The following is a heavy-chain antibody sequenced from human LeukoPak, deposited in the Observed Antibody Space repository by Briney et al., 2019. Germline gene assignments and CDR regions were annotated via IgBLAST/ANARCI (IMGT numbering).Heavy chain of an antibody. Sequence: AAVQDSCKASGYTFTSYGISWVRQAPGQGLEWMGWISAYNGNTNYAQKLQGRVTMTTDTSTSTAYMELRSLRSDDTSVCYCARNELYDSTGNFDEWGQGTLVTVSS. J-gene: IGHJ4*02. CDR1: GYTFTSYG. V-gene: IGHV1-18*01. CDR3: ARNELYDSTGNFDE. D-gene: IGHD3-22*01. CDR2: ISAYNGNT.